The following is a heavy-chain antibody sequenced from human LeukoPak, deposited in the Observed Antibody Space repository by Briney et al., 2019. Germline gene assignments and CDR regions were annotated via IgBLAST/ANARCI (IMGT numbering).Heavy chain of an antibody. V-gene: IGHV1-69*05. CDR1: GGPFSSYA. J-gene: IGHJ3*02. CDR3: AQYQAQYCVGDCSSGAFDI. Sequence: SPKVSCKDSGGPFSSYAISWVRQAPGQGLEWMGRIIPIFGTANYAQKLQGRVTITTDESTSTAYMELSRLRAEDTAVYYCAQYQAQYCVGDCSSGAFDIWGQGTMVTVSS. CDR2: IIPIFGTA. D-gene: IGHD2-21*02.